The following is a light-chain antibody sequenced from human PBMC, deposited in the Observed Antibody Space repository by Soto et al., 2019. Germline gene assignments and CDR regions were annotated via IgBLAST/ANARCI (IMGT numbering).Light chain of an antibody. CDR2: EVS. J-gene: IGLJ2*01. CDR1: SSDVGGYNY. Sequence: QSALTQPASVSGSPGQSITISCTGTSSDVGGYNYVSWYQQHPGKAPKLMIYEVSNRPSGVSNRFSGSKSGNTASLTISGLQAEDEADYYCSSYAGSSPFFGGGTQLTVL. V-gene: IGLV2-14*01. CDR3: SSYAGSSPF.